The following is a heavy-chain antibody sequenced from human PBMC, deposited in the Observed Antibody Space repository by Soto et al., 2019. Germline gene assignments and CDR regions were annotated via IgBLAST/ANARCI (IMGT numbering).Heavy chain of an antibody. Sequence: GSLRLSCAVSGFSFSNYNMNWVRQAPGKGLEWVSYITDSSDTVHYADSVRGRFTISRDNAESSLYLQMNSLRDENTAVYFCARDFGHGYYLDDWGRGTLVTVSA. CDR1: GFSFSNYN. CDR2: ITDSSDTV. V-gene: IGHV3-48*02. J-gene: IGHJ4*02. D-gene: IGHD3-3*01. CDR3: ARDFGHGYYLDD.